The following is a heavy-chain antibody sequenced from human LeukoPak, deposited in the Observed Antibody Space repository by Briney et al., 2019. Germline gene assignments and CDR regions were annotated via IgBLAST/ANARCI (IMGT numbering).Heavy chain of an antibody. D-gene: IGHD2-15*01. J-gene: IGHJ6*03. Sequence: ASVKVSCKASGYTFTSYDINWVRQATGQGLEWMGWMNPNSGNTGYAQKFQGRVTITRNTSISTAYMELSSLRSEDTAVYYCARLIKVARRVGKAPYYYYMDVWGKGTTVTVSS. CDR2: MNPNSGNT. CDR1: GYTFTSYD. V-gene: IGHV1-8*03. CDR3: ARLIKVARRVGKAPYYYYMDV.